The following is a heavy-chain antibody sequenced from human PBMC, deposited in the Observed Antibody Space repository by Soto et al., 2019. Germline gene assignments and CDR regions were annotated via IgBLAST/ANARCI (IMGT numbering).Heavy chain of an antibody. CDR3: ASPYYDSSGYYFDAFDI. J-gene: IGHJ3*02. Sequence: PGESLKISCKGSGYSFTSYWIGWVRQMPGKGLEWMGIIYPGDSDTRYSPSFQGQVTISADKSISTAYLQWSSLKASDIAMYYCASPYYDSSGYYFDAFDIWGQGTMVTVSS. CDR2: IYPGDSDT. D-gene: IGHD3-22*01. V-gene: IGHV5-51*01. CDR1: GYSFTSYW.